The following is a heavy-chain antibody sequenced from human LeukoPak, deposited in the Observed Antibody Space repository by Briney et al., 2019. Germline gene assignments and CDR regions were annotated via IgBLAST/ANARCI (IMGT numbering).Heavy chain of an antibody. J-gene: IGHJ6*03. D-gene: IGHD3-10*01. Sequence: ASVKVSCKASGYTFTSYGISWVRQAPGQGLEWMGWISAYNGNTNYAQKLQGRVTMTTDTSTSTAYMELRSLRSDDTAVYYCARLRPHYYGSGSFYPIYYYYYYMDVWGKGTTVTISS. CDR3: ARLRPHYYGSGSFYPIYYYYYYMDV. CDR2: ISAYNGNT. V-gene: IGHV1-18*01. CDR1: GYTFTSYG.